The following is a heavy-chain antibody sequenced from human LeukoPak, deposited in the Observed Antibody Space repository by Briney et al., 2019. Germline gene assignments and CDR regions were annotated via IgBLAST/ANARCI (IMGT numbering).Heavy chain of an antibody. CDR1: GFTFDDYA. V-gene: IGHV3-43*02. CDR3: AKDLIAVAGTTEYFQH. J-gene: IGHJ1*01. D-gene: IGHD6-19*01. CDR2: ISGDGGST. Sequence: PGGYLRLSCAASGFTFDDYAMHWVRQAPGKGLEWVSLISGDGGSTYYADSVKGRFTISRDNSKNSLYLQMNSLRTEGTALYYCAKDLIAVAGTTEYFQHWGQGTLVTVSS.